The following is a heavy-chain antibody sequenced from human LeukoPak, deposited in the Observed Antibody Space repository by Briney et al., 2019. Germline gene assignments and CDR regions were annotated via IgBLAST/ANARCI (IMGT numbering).Heavy chain of an antibody. Sequence: SQTLSLTCTVSGGSISSGDYYWSWIRQPPGKDLESIAYMYYSGSTYYNTSLKCRVTMSADTFKNQLSLKLSSVTAADTAVYYCARPYYYDSRIDPWGQGILVTVSS. CDR2: MYYSGST. J-gene: IGHJ5*02. V-gene: IGHV4-30-4*01. CDR1: GGSISSGDYY. CDR3: ARPYYYDSRIDP. D-gene: IGHD3-22*01.